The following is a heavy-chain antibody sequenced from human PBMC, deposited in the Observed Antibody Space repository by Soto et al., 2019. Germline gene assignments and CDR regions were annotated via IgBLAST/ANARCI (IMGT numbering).Heavy chain of an antibody. CDR1: GGSISSYY. J-gene: IGHJ3*02. D-gene: IGHD6-19*01. V-gene: IGHV4-59*01. CDR2: IYYSGST. Sequence: SETLSLTCTVSGGSISSYYWSWIRQPPGKGLEWIGYIYYSGSTNYNPSLKSRVTISVDTSKNQFSLKLSSVTAADTAVYYCAREIAVAGTDAFDIWGQGTMVTVSS. CDR3: AREIAVAGTDAFDI.